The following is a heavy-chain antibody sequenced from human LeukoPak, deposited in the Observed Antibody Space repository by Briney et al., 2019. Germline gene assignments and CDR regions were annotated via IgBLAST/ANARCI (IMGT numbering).Heavy chain of an antibody. Sequence: SETLSLTCTVSGGSIASSSNYWVWIRQPPGKGLEWIGNIFYTGNTYYNPSLTSRVTISVDKSKNQFSLKLSSVTAADTAVYYCARSYDILTGYYRPRTNYYFDYWGQGTLVTVSS. D-gene: IGHD3-9*01. CDR2: IFYTGNT. CDR1: GGSIASSSNY. V-gene: IGHV4-39*07. J-gene: IGHJ4*02. CDR3: ARSYDILTGYYRPRTNYYFDY.